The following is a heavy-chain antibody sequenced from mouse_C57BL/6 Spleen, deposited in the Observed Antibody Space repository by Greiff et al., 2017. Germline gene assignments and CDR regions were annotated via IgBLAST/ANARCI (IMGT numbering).Heavy chain of an antibody. Sequence: VQLQQSGAELVRPGASVKLSCTASGFNIKDYYMHWVKQRPEQGLEWIGRIDPEDGDTEYAPKFQGKATMTADTSSNTAYLQLSSLTSEVTAVYYCTPLYYGSSTFAYWGQGTLVTVSA. V-gene: IGHV14-1*01. CDR2: IDPEDGDT. J-gene: IGHJ3*01. CDR3: TPLYYGSSTFAY. CDR1: GFNIKDYY. D-gene: IGHD1-1*01.